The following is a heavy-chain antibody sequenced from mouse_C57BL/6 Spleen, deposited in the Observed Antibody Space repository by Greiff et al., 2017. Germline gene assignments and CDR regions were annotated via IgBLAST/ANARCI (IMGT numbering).Heavy chain of an antibody. Sequence: QVQLQQSGAELVRPGASVKMSCKASGYTFTSYNMHWVKQTPRQGLEWIGAIYPGNGDASYNQKFKGKATLTVAKSSSTAYMQLCSLTSVDSAVYFCARRYGNVYAMDYWGQGTSVTVSS. CDR3: ARRYGNVYAMDY. CDR1: GYTFTSYN. D-gene: IGHD2-1*01. V-gene: IGHV1-12*01. CDR2: IYPGNGDA. J-gene: IGHJ4*01.